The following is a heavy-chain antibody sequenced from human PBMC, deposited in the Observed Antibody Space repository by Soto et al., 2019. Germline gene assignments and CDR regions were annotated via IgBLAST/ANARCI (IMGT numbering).Heavy chain of an antibody. J-gene: IGHJ6*02. Sequence: QVQLQESGPGLVKPSETLSLTCTVSGGTISRYYWSRIRQPPGKGLEWIGYMYNTGSTVYNPSFKSRVTISVDTSKNQFSLELNSVTAADTAVYYCARDLWGYCGTDCYPLDVWGQGTTVTVSS. D-gene: IGHD2-21*02. CDR1: GGTISRYY. V-gene: IGHV4-59*01. CDR3: ARDLWGYCGTDCYPLDV. CDR2: MYNTGST.